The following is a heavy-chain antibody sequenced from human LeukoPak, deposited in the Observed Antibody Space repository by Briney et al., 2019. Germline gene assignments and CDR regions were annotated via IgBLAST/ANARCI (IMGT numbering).Heavy chain of an antibody. CDR3: ARHTYWGYQVS. Sequence: PSETLSLTCTVSGGSISSPSYSWGWIRQPPGKGLEWIGSFYYSDTTYYNPSFKSRVTISVDASKNQFSLKLSSVTAADTAVYYCARHTYWGYQVSWGQGSLVIVPS. J-gene: IGHJ5*02. V-gene: IGHV4-39*01. CDR2: FYYSDTT. D-gene: IGHD2-8*02. CDR1: GGSISSPSYS.